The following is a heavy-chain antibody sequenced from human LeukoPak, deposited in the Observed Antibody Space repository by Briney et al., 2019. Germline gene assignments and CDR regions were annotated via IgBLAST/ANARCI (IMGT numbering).Heavy chain of an antibody. V-gene: IGHV3-23*01. CDR3: ARPTTTSLLLWFGEEGFDY. CDR1: GFTFSSYA. Sequence: PGGSLRLSCAASGFTFSSYAMSWVRQAPGKGLEWVSAISGSGGSTYYADSVKGRFTISRDNSKNTLYLQMNSLRAEDTAVYYCARPTTTSLLLWFGEEGFDYWGQGTLVTVSS. CDR2: ISGSGGST. J-gene: IGHJ4*02. D-gene: IGHD3-10*01.